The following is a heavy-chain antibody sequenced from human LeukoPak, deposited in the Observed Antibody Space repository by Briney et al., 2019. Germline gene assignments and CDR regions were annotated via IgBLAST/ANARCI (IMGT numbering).Heavy chain of an antibody. J-gene: IGHJ4*02. Sequence: SETLSLTCTVSGASINSDYWTWVRQVAGKGLEWIGRIFASGSTNYNPYLRSRITMSVDTSKNQFSLDLSSVTAADTGVYYCARGWAPRGEKSSFASWGQGTLVAVSS. CDR2: IFASGST. CDR1: GASINSDY. CDR3: ARGWAPRGEKSSFAS. V-gene: IGHV4-4*07. D-gene: IGHD3-10*01.